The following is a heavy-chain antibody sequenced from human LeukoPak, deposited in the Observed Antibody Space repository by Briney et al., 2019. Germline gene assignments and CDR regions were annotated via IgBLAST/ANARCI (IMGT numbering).Heavy chain of an antibody. J-gene: IGHJ6*03. CDR2: ISGSGGST. V-gene: IGHV3-23*01. D-gene: IGHD1-26*01. Sequence: GGTLRLSCAASGFTFSSYGMSWVRQAPGKGLEWVSAISGSGGSTYYADSVKGRFTISRDNSKNTLYLQMNSLRAEDTAVYYCAKSPLGIDYYMDVWGKGTTVTISS. CDR1: GFTFSSYG. CDR3: AKSPLGIDYYMDV.